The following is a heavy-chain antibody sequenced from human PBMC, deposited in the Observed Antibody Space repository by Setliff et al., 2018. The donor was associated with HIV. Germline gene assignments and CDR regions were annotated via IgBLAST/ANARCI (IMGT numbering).Heavy chain of an antibody. Sequence: PTLVNPTQTLTLTCTFSGFSLSTSGVGVGWIRQPPGKALEWLALIYWDNDERYNPSLKTRPTISKDTSKNQVVLTMTNMDPVDSGTYFCARTRPPSGLASAYFFDSWGQGTLVTVSS. V-gene: IGHV2-5*02. CDR3: ARTRPPSGLASAYFFDS. D-gene: IGHD6-25*01. J-gene: IGHJ4*02. CDR1: GFSLSTSGVG. CDR2: IYWDNDE.